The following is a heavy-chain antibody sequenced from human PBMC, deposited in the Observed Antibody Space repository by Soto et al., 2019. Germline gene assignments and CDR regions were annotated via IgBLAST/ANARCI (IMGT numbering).Heavy chain of an antibody. CDR1: GGSISSSGYY. Sequence: QLQLQESGPGLVKPSETLSLTCTVSGGSISSSGYYWGWIRQPPGMGLEWIGSMYYSGSTYYNPSLKSRATISVDTSKNQFSLKVSSVTAADTAVYYCARLTVAGTYWGQGTLVTVSS. CDR2: MYYSGST. D-gene: IGHD6-19*01. J-gene: IGHJ4*02. V-gene: IGHV4-39*01. CDR3: ARLTVAGTY.